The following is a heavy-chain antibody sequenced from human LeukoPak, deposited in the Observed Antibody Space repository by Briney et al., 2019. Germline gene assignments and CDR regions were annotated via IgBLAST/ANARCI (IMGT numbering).Heavy chain of an antibody. CDR1: GGSISSGGYY. J-gene: IGHJ4*02. CDR2: IYHSGST. D-gene: IGHD3-3*01. CDR3: ARDFGTIFGVVTGYFDY. V-gene: IGHV4-30-2*01. Sequence: SETLSLTCTVSGGSISSGGYYWSWIRQPPGKGLEWIGYIYHSGSTYYNPSLKSRVTISVDRSKNQFSLKLSSVTAADMAVYYCARDFGTIFGVVTGYFDYWGQGTLVTVSS.